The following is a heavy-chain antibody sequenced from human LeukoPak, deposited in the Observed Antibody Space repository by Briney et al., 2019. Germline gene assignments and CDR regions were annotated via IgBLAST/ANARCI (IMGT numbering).Heavy chain of an antibody. V-gene: IGHV3-53*01. CDR3: ARGYSSADY. J-gene: IGHJ4*02. CDR2: IYRGGST. Sequence: GGSLRLSCAASGLNVSTNNMNWVRQAPGKGLEWVSVIYRGGSTLNANSVKGRFTISRDSSRNTLFLQRNSLRARDTAVYYCARGYSSADYWGQGTLVTVSS. D-gene: IGHD5-18*01. CDR1: GLNVSTNN.